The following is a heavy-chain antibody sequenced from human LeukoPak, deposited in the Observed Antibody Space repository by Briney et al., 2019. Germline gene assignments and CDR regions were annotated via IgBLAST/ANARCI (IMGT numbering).Heavy chain of an antibody. CDR3: ARDSTYYYDSSGYSRVKGFDY. Sequence: GGSLRLSCAASGFTFSNYWMTWVRQAPGKGLEWVASIKEDGSQTNYVNSVRGRFTISRDNAKNSMSLEMNNLRAEDTAVYYCARDSTYYYDSSGYSRVKGFDYWGQGTLVTVSS. D-gene: IGHD3-22*01. CDR1: GFTFSNYW. J-gene: IGHJ4*02. CDR2: IKEDGSQT. V-gene: IGHV3-7*01.